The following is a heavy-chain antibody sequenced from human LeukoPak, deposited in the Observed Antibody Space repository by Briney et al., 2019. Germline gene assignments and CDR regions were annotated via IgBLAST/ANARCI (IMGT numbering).Heavy chain of an antibody. CDR3: ARRRSFDY. CDR2: INHSGST. CDR1: GGSFSGYY. Sequence: SETLSLTCAVYGGSFSGYYWSWIRQPPGKGLEWIGEINHSGSTNYNPSLKSRVTISVDTSKNQFSLKLSSVTAADTAVYYCARRRSFDYRGQGTLVTVSS. J-gene: IGHJ4*02. V-gene: IGHV4-34*01.